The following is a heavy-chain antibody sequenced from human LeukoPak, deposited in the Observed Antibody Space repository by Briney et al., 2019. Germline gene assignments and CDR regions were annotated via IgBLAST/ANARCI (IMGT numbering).Heavy chain of an antibody. CDR2: INSDGSSI. J-gene: IGHJ4*02. CDR1: GFTFSSHW. CDR3: ARFLAAGTGNY. Sequence: GGSLRLSCAASGFTFSSHWMHWVRQAPGKGLVWVSRINSDGSSISYADSVKGQFTISRDNAKNTLYLQMNSLRAEDTAVYYCARFLAAGTGNYWGQGTLVTVSS. D-gene: IGHD6-13*01. V-gene: IGHV3-74*01.